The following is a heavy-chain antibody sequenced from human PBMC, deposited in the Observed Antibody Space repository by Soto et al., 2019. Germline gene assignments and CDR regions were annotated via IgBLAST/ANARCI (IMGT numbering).Heavy chain of an antibody. CDR1: GYTFTIYG. CDR2: ISAYNGNT. CDR3: AREPSCSGGSCYYYGLDV. Sequence: QLVQSGAEMKKPGASVKVSCKASGYTFTIYGITWVRQAPGQGLEWMGWISAYNGNTSYAQKFQGRVTMTTDTSTTTAYMELRSLISDDTAIYYCAREPSCSGGSCYYYGLDVWGQGTTVTVSS. V-gene: IGHV1-18*01. J-gene: IGHJ6*02. D-gene: IGHD2-15*01.